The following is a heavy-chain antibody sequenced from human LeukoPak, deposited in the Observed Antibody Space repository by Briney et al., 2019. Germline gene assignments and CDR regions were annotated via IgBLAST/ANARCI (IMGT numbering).Heavy chain of an antibody. CDR3: AKAIHSSSSGVVDY. V-gene: IGHV3-30*02. Sequence: PWGSLRLSCAASGFIFSNYAMHWVRQAPGKGLEWVTFIRYDGSNKYYAESVKGRFTISRDNSKNTLYLQMNSLRAEDTAVYYCAKAIHSSSSGVVDYWGQGTLVTVSS. J-gene: IGHJ4*02. CDR1: GFIFSNYA. CDR2: IRYDGSNK. D-gene: IGHD6-6*01.